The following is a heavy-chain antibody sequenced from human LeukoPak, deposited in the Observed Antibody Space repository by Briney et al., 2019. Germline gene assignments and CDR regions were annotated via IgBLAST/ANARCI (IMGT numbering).Heavy chain of an antibody. CDR2: VSYSGIT. CDR3: ATFSGSDAFDI. Sequence: SETLSLTCSFSGGSISSGGYYWGWDRQHPGKGLEWIGYVSYSGITYYNPSLKGRATMSVDTSKNQFSLRVNSVTAADTAVFYCATFSGSDAFDIWGQGTMVTVSS. CDR1: GGSISSGGYY. J-gene: IGHJ3*02. V-gene: IGHV4-31*03. D-gene: IGHD3-22*01.